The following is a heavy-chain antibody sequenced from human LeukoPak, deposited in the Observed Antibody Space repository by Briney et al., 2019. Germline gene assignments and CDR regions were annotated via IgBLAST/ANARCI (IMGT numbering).Heavy chain of an antibody. V-gene: IGHV4-59*01. D-gene: IGHD1-20*01. J-gene: IGHJ4*02. CDR2: IYYTGNT. CDR1: GGSISSYY. Sequence: SETLSLTCTVSGGSISSYYWSWIRQPPGKGLEWIGYIYYTGNTNYNPSLKSRVTISVDTSKNQFSLKLSSVTAADTAVYYCALSPRYNWNLPPLGDWGQGTLVTVPS. CDR3: ALSPRYNWNLPPLGD.